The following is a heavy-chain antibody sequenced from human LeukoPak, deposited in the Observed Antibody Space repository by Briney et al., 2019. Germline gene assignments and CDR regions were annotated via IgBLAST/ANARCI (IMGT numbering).Heavy chain of an antibody. CDR3: ARDLAGYSYGSYYYYYGMDV. CDR2: ISSSGSTI. V-gene: IGHV3-48*04. CDR1: GFTFTSYS. Sequence: GGSLRLSCAASGFTFTSYSMNWVRQAPGKGLEWVSYISSSGSTIYYADSVKGRFTISRDNAKNSLYLQMNSLRAEDTAVYYCARDLAGYSYGSYYYYYGMDVWGQGTTVTVSS. D-gene: IGHD5-18*01. J-gene: IGHJ6*02.